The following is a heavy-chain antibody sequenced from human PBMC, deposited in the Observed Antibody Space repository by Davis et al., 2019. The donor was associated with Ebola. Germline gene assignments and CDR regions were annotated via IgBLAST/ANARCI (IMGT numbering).Heavy chain of an antibody. J-gene: IGHJ4*02. CDR1: GLTFSRFG. D-gene: IGHD4-17*01. CDR3: ARDFVTTVN. V-gene: IGHV3-30*03. Sequence: GGSLRLSCTVSGLTFSRFGMHWVRQAPGKGLEWVTLISYDGRYENYAESVKGRFTISRDNAKNSLYLQMNSLRAEDTAVYYCARDFVTTVNWGQGTLVTVSS. CDR2: ISYDGRYE.